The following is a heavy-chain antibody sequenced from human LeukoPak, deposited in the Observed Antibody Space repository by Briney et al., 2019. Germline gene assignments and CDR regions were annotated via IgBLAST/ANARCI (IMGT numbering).Heavy chain of an antibody. CDR1: GGSISSYY. Sequence: SETLSLTCTDSGGSISSYYWSWIRQPPGKGLEWIGYIYYSGSTNYNPSLKSRVTISVDTSKNQFSLKLSSVTAADTAVYYCARANYIAARPYYFDYWGQGTLVTVSS. D-gene: IGHD6-6*01. CDR3: ARANYIAARPYYFDY. CDR2: IYYSGST. J-gene: IGHJ4*02. V-gene: IGHV4-59*01.